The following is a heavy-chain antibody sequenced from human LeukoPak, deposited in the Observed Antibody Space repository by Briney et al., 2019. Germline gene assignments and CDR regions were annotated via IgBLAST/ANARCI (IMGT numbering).Heavy chain of an antibody. CDR1: GFTFSSYA. V-gene: IGHV3-53*01. CDR3: ARDLSYFDY. D-gene: IGHD2/OR15-2a*01. CDR2: TYSDGNT. Sequence: PGGSLRLSCAASGFTFSSYAMSWVRQAPGKGLEWVSITYSDGNTYYAESVRGRFTVSRGYSKNTLYLQMKSLRVEDTAFYYCARDLSYFDYGGQGTLVTVSS. J-gene: IGHJ4*02.